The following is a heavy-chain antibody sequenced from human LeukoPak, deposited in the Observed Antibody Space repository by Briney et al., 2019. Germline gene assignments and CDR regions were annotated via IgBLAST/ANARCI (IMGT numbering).Heavy chain of an antibody. V-gene: IGHV5-51*01. CDR2: IYPGDSDT. D-gene: IGHD1-26*01. Sequence: GESLKISCQGSGYTFTSYWIGWVRQMPGKGLEWMRIIYPGDSDTRYSPSFQGQVTISADKSISTAYLQWSSLKASDTAMYYCARHQIVGATRSPFDYWGQRTLVTVSS. J-gene: IGHJ4*02. CDR1: GYTFTSYW. CDR3: ARHQIVGATRSPFDY.